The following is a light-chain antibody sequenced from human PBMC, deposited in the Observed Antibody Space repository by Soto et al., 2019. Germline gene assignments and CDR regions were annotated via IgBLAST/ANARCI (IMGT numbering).Light chain of an antibody. CDR3: QQYYNTPHT. Sequence: DIVMTQSPDSLAVSLGERATINCKSGESVLYSSNNKNVLAWYQQKPGQPPKLLIYWASTRESGVPDRFSGSGSGTAFTLTISSLQAEDVAVYYCQQYYNTPHTFGQGSKLEIK. V-gene: IGKV4-1*01. CDR2: WAS. J-gene: IGKJ2*01. CDR1: ESVLYSSNNKNV.